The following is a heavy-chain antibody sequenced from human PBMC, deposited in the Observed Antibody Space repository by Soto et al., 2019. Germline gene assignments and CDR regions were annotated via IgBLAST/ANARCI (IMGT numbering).Heavy chain of an antibody. J-gene: IGHJ3*01. V-gene: IGHV4-39*01. CDR2: IYYTGTT. CDR1: GGPVTNINYF. CDR3: ARHEYVSSSYDLLDV. D-gene: IGHD3-22*01. Sequence: TLSLTCSVSGGPVTNINYFWAWIRQSPGKGLEWIANIYYTGTTFYNPSLRSRVSMTIDASKNRFSLNLSSVTASDTALYYCARHEYVSSSYDLLDVWGRGTMVTVSS.